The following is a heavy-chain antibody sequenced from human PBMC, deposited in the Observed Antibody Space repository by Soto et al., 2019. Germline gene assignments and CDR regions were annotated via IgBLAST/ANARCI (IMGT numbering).Heavy chain of an antibody. CDR3: ARPGSSGWYTWNDAFDI. D-gene: IGHD6-19*01. V-gene: IGHV1-8*01. Sequence: QVQLVQSGAEVKKPGASVKVSCKASGYTFTSYDINWVRQATGQGLEWMGWMNPNSGNTGYAQKFQGRVTMTRNTSISTAYMELSSLRSEDTAVYYCARPGSSGWYTWNDAFDIWGQGTMVTVSS. CDR2: MNPNSGNT. J-gene: IGHJ3*02. CDR1: GYTFTSYD.